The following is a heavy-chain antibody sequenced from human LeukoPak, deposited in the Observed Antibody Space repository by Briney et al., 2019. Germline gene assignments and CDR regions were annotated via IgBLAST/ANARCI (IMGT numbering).Heavy chain of an antibody. J-gene: IGHJ3*02. CDR3: ARYIAAAASDSFDI. V-gene: IGHV1-18*01. CDR2: ISPYNGNT. Sequence: ASVKVSCKASGYTFTTYGISWVRQAPGQGLEWMGWISPYNGNTNYAQKLQGRVTMTTDTSTSTAYMELRSQRSDDTAVYYCARYIAAAASDSFDIWGQGTMVTVSS. CDR1: GYTFTTYG. D-gene: IGHD6-13*01.